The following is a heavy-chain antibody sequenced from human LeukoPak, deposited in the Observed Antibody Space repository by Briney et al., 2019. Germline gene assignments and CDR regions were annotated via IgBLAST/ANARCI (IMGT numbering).Heavy chain of an antibody. D-gene: IGHD3-10*01. CDR3: ARGRDYYGSGSYSTPFDY. Sequence: GASVKVPCKASGYTFTSYDINWVRQATGQGLEWMGWMNPNSGNTGYAQKFQGRVTMTRNTSISTAYMELSSLRSEDTAVYYCARGRDYYGSGSYSTPFDYWGQGTLVTVSS. V-gene: IGHV1-8*01. CDR2: MNPNSGNT. CDR1: GYTFTSYD. J-gene: IGHJ4*02.